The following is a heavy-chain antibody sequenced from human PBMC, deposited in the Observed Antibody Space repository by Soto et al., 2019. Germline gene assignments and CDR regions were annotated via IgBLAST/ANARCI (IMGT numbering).Heavy chain of an antibody. Sequence: EVQLVESGGGLVQPGGSLRLSCVASGFTFNDYWMHWVRQAPGKGLVWVARINGDGSTTTYADSVQGRFTISRANERNTLYLHLSSLRAEDTALYYCARGYSSGPDSWGKGTLVTVSS. CDR1: GFTFNDYW. CDR3: ARGYSSGPDS. D-gene: IGHD6-19*01. CDR2: INGDGSTT. V-gene: IGHV3-74*01. J-gene: IGHJ4*02.